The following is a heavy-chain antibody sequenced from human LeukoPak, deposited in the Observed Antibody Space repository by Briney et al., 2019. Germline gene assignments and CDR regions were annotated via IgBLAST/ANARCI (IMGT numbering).Heavy chain of an antibody. CDR2: MNPNSGGT. J-gene: IGHJ3*02. CDR3: ARATPYGDHDAFDI. D-gene: IGHD4-17*01. V-gene: IGHV1-2*02. Sequence: ASVKVSCKASGYTLPGYYMHWVRQAPGQGLEWMGWMNPNSGGTNYAQKFQGRVTMTRDTSISTAYMELSRLRSDDTAVYYCARATPYGDHDAFDIWGQGTMVTVSS. CDR1: GYTLPGYY.